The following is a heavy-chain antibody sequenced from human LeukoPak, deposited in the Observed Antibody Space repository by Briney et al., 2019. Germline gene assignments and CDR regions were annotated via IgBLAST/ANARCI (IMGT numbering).Heavy chain of an antibody. J-gene: IGHJ4*02. CDR1: GGTLSSYA. CDR3: ARAHGYCSGGSCYGRYYFDY. CDR2: IIPIFGTA. V-gene: IGHV1-69*05. Sequence: SVKVFCKASGGTLSSYAISWVRQAPGQGLEWMGGIIPIFGTANYAQKFQGRVTITTDESTSTAYMELSSLRSEDTAVYYCARAHGYCSGGSCYGRYYFDYWGQGTLVTVSS. D-gene: IGHD2-15*01.